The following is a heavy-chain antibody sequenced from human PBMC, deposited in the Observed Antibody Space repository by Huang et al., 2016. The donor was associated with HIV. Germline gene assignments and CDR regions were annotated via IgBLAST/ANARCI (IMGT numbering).Heavy chain of an antibody. J-gene: IGHJ4*02. D-gene: IGHD3-10*01. Sequence: QLQLQESGPGLVKPSETLSLTCTVSGGSIRNDNYYWGWIRQPPGKGLEWIWSIYYSVNTYYNPSLKRRVTITVDTSKNHFSLRMRSVTAADTAVYYCARLPGSITMIRGVITDPYWGQGTLVTVSS. V-gene: IGHV4-39*02. CDR3: ARLPGSITMIRGVITDPY. CDR1: GGSIRNDNYY. CDR2: IYYSVNT.